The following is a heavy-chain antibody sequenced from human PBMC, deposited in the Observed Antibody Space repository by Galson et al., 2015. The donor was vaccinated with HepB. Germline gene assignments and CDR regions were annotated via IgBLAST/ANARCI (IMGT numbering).Heavy chain of an antibody. CDR3: ARELAYSAGITMIDYNPFDI. CDR1: GFTVSSNY. J-gene: IGHJ3*02. CDR2: IYSGGST. Sequence: SLRLSCAASGFTVSSNYMSWVRQAPGKGLEWVSVIYSGGSTYYADSVKGRFTISRDNSKNTLYLQMNSLRAEDTAVYYCARELAYSAGITMIDYNPFDIWGQGTMVTVSS. D-gene: IGHD3-22*01. V-gene: IGHV3-66*01.